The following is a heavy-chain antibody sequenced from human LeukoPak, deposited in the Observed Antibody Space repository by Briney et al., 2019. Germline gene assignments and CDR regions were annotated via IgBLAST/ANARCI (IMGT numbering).Heavy chain of an antibody. J-gene: IGHJ5*02. CDR3: ARDRATTVPSNWFDP. CDR2: ISSSSSYI. Sequence: GGSLRLSCAASGFTFSSYSMNWVRQAPGKGLEWVSSISSSSSYIYYADSVKGRFTISRDNAKNSLYLQMNSLRAEDTAVYYCARDRATTVPSNWFDPWGQGTLVTVSS. CDR1: GFTFSSYS. V-gene: IGHV3-21*01. D-gene: IGHD4-17*01.